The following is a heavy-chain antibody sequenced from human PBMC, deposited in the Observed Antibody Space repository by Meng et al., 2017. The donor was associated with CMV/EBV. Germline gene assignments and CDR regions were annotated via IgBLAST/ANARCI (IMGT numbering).Heavy chain of an antibody. CDR1: GGPFSGYY. V-gene: IGHV4-34*01. J-gene: IGHJ4*02. CDR3: AREPYIVLMVYAGFDY. Sequence: YGGPFSGYYWSWIRQPPGKGLEWIGEINHSGSTNYNPSLKSRVTISVDTSKNQFSLKLSSVTAADTAVYYCAREPYIVLMVYAGFDYWGQGTLVTVSS. D-gene: IGHD2-8*01. CDR2: INHSGST.